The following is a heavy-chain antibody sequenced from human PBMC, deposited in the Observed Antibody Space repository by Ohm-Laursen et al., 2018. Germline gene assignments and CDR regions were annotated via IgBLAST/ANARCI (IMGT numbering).Heavy chain of an antibody. D-gene: IGHD3-16*02. J-gene: IGHJ3*02. CDR2: IGTAGDT. Sequence: SLRLSCTASGATISGYWMHWVRQATGKGLEWVSAIGTAGDTYYPGSVKGRFTISRENAKNSLYLQMNSLRAGDTAVYYCARASPMWQGVWGSYPNGAFDIWGQGTMVTVSS. CDR1: GATISGYW. V-gene: IGHV3-13*01. CDR3: ARASPMWQGVWGSYPNGAFDI.